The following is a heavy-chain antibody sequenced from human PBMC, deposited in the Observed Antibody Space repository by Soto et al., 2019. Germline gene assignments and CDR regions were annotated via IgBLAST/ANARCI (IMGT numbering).Heavy chain of an antibody. Sequence: QVQLQESGPGLVKPSETLSLTCTVSGGSISSYYWSWIRQPPGKGLEWIGYIYYSGSTNYNPSLKNRVTISGDPAQNQFSLKASSVTPADTGGEFCAGGNITKAQPGPWFHPWGQGNPVNVSS. V-gene: IGHV4-59*01. CDR2: IYYSGST. CDR1: GGSISSYY. J-gene: IGHJ5*02. D-gene: IGHD3-10*01. CDR3: AGGNITKAQPGPWFHP.